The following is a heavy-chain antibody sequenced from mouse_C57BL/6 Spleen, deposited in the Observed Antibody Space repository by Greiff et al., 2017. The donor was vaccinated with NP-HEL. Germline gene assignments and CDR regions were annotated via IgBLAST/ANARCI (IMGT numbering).Heavy chain of an antibody. V-gene: IGHV5-4*01. CDR2: ISDGGSYT. Sequence: EVQRVESGGGLVKPGGSLKLSCAASGFTFSSYAMSWVRQTPEKRLEWVATISDGGSYTYYPDNVKGRFTISRDNAKNNLYLQMSHLKSEDTAMYYCARETSYSNYRAMDYWGQGTSVTVSS. CDR3: ARETSYSNYRAMDY. D-gene: IGHD2-5*01. J-gene: IGHJ4*01. CDR1: GFTFSSYA.